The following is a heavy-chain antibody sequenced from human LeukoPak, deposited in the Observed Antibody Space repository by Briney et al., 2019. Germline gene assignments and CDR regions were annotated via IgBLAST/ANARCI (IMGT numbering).Heavy chain of an antibody. D-gene: IGHD2-2*01. V-gene: IGHV3-21*01. CDR3: VRDQDQQLDS. CDR2: ISSTSSYI. CDR1: GFTFTRHS. Sequence: GGSLRLSCAASGFTFTRHSMNWVRQAPGKGLEWVSSISSTSSYIYYADSVTGRFTISRDNTKDSLYLQMSSLRAEDTAVYYCVRDQDQQLDSWGQGTLVTVSS. J-gene: IGHJ5*01.